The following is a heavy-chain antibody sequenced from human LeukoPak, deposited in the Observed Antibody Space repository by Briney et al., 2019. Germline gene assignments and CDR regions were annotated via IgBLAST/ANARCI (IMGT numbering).Heavy chain of an antibody. CDR1: GGSISSRPYY. J-gene: IGHJ4*02. CDR3: ATLEIGDYYFDY. D-gene: IGHD3-16*01. Sequence: KSSETLSLTCTVSGGSISSRPYYWGWVRQPPGQGLEWIGSISYSGSIHYNPSLKSRVTISVDTSRNHFSLRLSSVTAADTAVYYCATLEIGDYYFDYWGQRTLVTVSS. CDR2: ISYSGSI. V-gene: IGHV4-39*01.